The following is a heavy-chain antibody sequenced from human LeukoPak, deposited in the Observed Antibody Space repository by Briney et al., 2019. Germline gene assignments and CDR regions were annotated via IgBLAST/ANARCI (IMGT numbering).Heavy chain of an antibody. Sequence: PGGSLRLSCAASGFTFSSCWMSWVRQAPGKGLEWVTNIKHDGSEKYYVDSVKGRFTISRDNTKNSLYLQMNSLRAEDTAVYYCASRRETYYDILTGYYFDHWGQGTLVTVSS. D-gene: IGHD3-9*01. CDR2: IKHDGSEK. CDR3: ASRRETYYDILTGYYFDH. CDR1: GFTFSSCW. J-gene: IGHJ4*02. V-gene: IGHV3-7*01.